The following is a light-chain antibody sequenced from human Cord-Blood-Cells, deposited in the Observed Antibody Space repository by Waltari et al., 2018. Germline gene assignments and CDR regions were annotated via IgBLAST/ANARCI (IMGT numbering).Light chain of an antibody. Sequence: SYELTPPPSVSVSPGQTARHTCSGDALPKKYAYWYQQKSGQAPVLVIYEDSKRPSGIPERFSGSSSGTMATLTISGAQVEDEADYYCYSTDSSGNHRVFGGGTKLTVL. CDR1: ALPKKY. CDR2: EDS. CDR3: YSTDSSGNHRV. V-gene: IGLV3-10*01. J-gene: IGLJ3*02.